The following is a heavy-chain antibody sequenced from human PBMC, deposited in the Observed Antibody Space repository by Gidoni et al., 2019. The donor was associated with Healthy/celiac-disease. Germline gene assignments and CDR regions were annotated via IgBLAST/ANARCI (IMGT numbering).Heavy chain of an antibody. CDR2: IWYDGSNK. D-gene: IGHD3-9*01. V-gene: IGHV3-33*01. CDR3: AREGILTGYPFDY. CDR1: GFTFSSYG. Sequence: QVQLVESGGGVVQPGRSLRLSCAASGFTFSSYGMHWVRQAPGKGLEWVAVIWYDGSNKYYADSVKGRFTISRDNSKNTLYLQMNSLRAEDTAVYYCAREGILTGYPFDYWGQGTLVTVSS. J-gene: IGHJ4*02.